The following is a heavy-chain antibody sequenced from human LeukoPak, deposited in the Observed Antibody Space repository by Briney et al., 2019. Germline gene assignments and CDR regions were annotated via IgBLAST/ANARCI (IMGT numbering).Heavy chain of an antibody. J-gene: IGHJ4*02. CDR1: GGSISSYY. Sequence: PSETLSLTCTVSGGSISSYYWSWIRQPPGKGLEWIGYIYYSGSTNYNPSLKSRVTISVDTSKNQFSLKLSSVTAADTAVYYCAREEYYYDSSGYRPPLFDYWGQGTLVTVSS. D-gene: IGHD3-22*01. CDR2: IYYSGST. CDR3: AREEYYYDSSGYRPPLFDY. V-gene: IGHV4-59*12.